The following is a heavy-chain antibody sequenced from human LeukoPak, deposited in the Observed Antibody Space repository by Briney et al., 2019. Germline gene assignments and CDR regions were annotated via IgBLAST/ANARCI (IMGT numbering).Heavy chain of an antibody. Sequence: GGSLRLSCAASGFTVSSNYMSWVRQAPGKGLEWVSVIYSGGSTYYADSVKGRFTISRDNSKNTLYLQMNSLRAKDTAVYYCARDRALFYTYYYYYYMDVWGKGTTVTVSS. CDR3: ARDRALFYTYYYYYYMDV. D-gene: IGHD3-3*01. CDR2: IYSGGST. J-gene: IGHJ6*03. V-gene: IGHV3-53*01. CDR1: GFTVSSNY.